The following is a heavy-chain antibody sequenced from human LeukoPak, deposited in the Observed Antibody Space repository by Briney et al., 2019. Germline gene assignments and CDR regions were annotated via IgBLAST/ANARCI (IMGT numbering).Heavy chain of an antibody. Sequence: GGSLRLSCAASGFTLSNHWMHWVRHAPGKGLVWVSRISGDEIWTSYADSVKGRFIISRDNAKDTLYLQMNSLRTEDTAVYYCAREYNSGPKQTDAFDIWGQGTMVTVSS. J-gene: IGHJ3*02. CDR2: ISGDEIWT. V-gene: IGHV3-74*01. D-gene: IGHD3-22*01. CDR3: AREYNSGPKQTDAFDI. CDR1: GFTLSNHW.